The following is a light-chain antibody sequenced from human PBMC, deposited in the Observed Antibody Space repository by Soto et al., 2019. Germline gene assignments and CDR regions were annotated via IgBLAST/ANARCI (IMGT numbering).Light chain of an antibody. J-gene: IGKJ1*01. Sequence: DIVMTQSPDSLAVSLGERATINCKSSQSVLYSSNNKNCLAWYQQKPGQPPKLLIYWAPTRESGVPDRFSGSGSGTDFTLTISSLQAEDVAVYYCQQYYSTLWTFGQGTKVEIK. V-gene: IGKV4-1*01. CDR2: WAP. CDR1: QSVLYSSNNKNC. CDR3: QQYYSTLWT.